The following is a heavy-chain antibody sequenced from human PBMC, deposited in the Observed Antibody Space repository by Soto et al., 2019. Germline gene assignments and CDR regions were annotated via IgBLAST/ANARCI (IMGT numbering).Heavy chain of an antibody. CDR2: IKSKTDGGTT. Sequence: GGSLRLSCAASGFTFSNAWMSWVRQAPGKGLEWVGRIKSKTDGGTTDYAAPVKGRFTISRDDSKNTLYLQMNSLKTEDTAVYYCMAWANYYYMDVWGKGTTVTVSS. CDR3: MAWANYYYMDV. D-gene: IGHD1-26*01. V-gene: IGHV3-15*01. CDR1: GFTFSNAW. J-gene: IGHJ6*03.